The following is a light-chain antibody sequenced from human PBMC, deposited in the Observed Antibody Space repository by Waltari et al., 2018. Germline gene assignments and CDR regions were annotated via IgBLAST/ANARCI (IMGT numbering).Light chain of an antibody. CDR2: GAS. CDR1: QSLSSVQ. V-gene: IGKV3-20*01. Sequence: EIELTQSPGALFLSPGKRATLSSQSLSSVQLAWYKQRPGQPPSPVIHGASNRASGIPERVSGSGSGTVFTLTISRLEPEDFAVYYCQQYGDSVTFGGGTKVEIK. CDR3: QQYGDSVT. J-gene: IGKJ4*01.